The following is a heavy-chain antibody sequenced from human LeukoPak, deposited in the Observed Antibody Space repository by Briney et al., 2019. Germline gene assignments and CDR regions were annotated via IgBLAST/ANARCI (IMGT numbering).Heavy chain of an antibody. CDR1: GGSFSGYY. Sequence: ETLSLTCAVYGGSFSGYYWSWIRQPPGKGLEWVSAISGSGGSTYYADSVKGRFTISRDNSKNTLYLQMNSLRAEDTAVYYCATTVPPYYYMDVWGKGTTVTVSS. J-gene: IGHJ6*03. CDR2: ISGSGGST. CDR3: ATTVPPYYYMDV. D-gene: IGHD1-1*01. V-gene: IGHV3-23*01.